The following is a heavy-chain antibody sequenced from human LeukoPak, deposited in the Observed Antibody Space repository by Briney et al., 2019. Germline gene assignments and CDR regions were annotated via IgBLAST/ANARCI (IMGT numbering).Heavy chain of an antibody. J-gene: IGHJ4*02. D-gene: IGHD6-19*01. CDR1: GFTFSSYG. CDR3: AKCDSPVAGDYFDY. CDR2: VSAGGGNT. V-gene: IGHV3-23*01. Sequence: PGGSLRLSCAASGFTFSSYGMNWVRQAPGKGLEWISGVSAGGGNTYYADSVKGRFTISRDNSKNTLYLQMNSLRAEDTAVYYCAKCDSPVAGDYFDYWGQGTLVTVSS.